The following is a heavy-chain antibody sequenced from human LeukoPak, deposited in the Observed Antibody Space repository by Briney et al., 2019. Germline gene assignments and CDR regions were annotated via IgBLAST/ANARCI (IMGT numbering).Heavy chain of an antibody. CDR2: IKEDGSEK. J-gene: IGHJ4*02. CDR1: GFTFSNYW. D-gene: IGHD6-13*01. V-gene: IGHV3-7*01. CDR3: ASGRQLGY. Sequence: PLGGSLRLSCAASGFTFSNYWMSWVRQAPGKGLEWVANIKEDGSEKYYVDSVKGRFTISRDNARNSLYLQMNSLRAEDTAVYYCASGRQLGYWGQGPLVTVSS.